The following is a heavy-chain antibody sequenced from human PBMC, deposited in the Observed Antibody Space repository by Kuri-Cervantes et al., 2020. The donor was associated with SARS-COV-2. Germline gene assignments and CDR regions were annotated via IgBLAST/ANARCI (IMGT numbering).Heavy chain of an antibody. CDR3: ARGSGLYVDYYYGMDV. CDR2: ISGSGGST. J-gene: IGHJ6*02. CDR1: GFTFSGHW. D-gene: IGHD6-19*01. V-gene: IGHV3-23*01. Sequence: LSLTCAASGFTFSGHWIHWVRQAPGKGLEWVSAISGSGGSTYYADSVKGRFTISRDNSKNTLYLQMNSLRAEDTAVYYCARGSGLYVDYYYGMDVWGQGTTVTVSS.